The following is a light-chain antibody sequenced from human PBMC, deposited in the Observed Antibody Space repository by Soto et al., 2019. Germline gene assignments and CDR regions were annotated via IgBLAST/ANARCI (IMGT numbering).Light chain of an antibody. J-gene: IGLJ3*02. CDR2: EVS. Sequence: QSALTQPASVSGSPGQSIAISCTGTSSDIGAYNYVSWYQQHPGKAPKLMIYEVSNRPSGVSDRFSGSKSGNTASLTISGLQAEDEADYYCSSFATTSTLLFGGGTKSPS. CDR3: SSFATTSTLL. CDR1: SSDIGAYNY. V-gene: IGLV2-14*01.